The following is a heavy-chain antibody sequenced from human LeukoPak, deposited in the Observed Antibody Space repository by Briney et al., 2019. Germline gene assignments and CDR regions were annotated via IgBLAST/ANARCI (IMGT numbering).Heavy chain of an antibody. Sequence: GASVKVSCKASGYTFTGYYMHWVRQAPGQGLEWMGWINPNSGGTNYAQKFQGRVTMTRDTSINTAYMELSRLRSDDTAVYYCASRDTVVAATPDAFDIWGQGTMVTVSS. J-gene: IGHJ3*02. CDR2: INPNSGGT. CDR3: ASRDTVVAATPDAFDI. CDR1: GYTFTGYY. V-gene: IGHV1-2*02. D-gene: IGHD2-15*01.